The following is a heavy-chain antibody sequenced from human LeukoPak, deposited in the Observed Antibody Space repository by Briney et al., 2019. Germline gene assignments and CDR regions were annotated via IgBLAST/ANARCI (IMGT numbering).Heavy chain of an antibody. J-gene: IGHJ4*02. D-gene: IGHD2-2*02. V-gene: IGHV1-18*01. CDR3: ARDCSSTSCYNVY. CDR1: GYTFTSHG. CDR2: ISTYNGDT. Sequence: GASVEVSCKASGYTFTSHGFSWVRQAPGQGLEWMGWISTYNGDTNYAQNLQGRVTMTTDTSTSTAYMEMRSLRSDDTAVYYCARDCSSTSCYNVYWGQGTLATVSS.